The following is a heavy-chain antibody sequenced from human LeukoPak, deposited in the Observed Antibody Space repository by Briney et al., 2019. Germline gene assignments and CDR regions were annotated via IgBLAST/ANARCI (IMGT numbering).Heavy chain of an antibody. V-gene: IGHV3-7*01. CDR3: ARSSPDRGYRYRLDF. CDR2: IKQDGSEK. Sequence: GGSLRLSCAASGFTFSNYWMNWVRQAPGKGLEWLANIKQDGSEKYYVDSVKGRFTISRDNTKNSVYLQMNSLRAEDTAVYYCARSSPDRGYRYRLDFWGQGTLGTVSS. CDR1: GFTFSNYW. J-gene: IGHJ4*02. D-gene: IGHD5-18*01.